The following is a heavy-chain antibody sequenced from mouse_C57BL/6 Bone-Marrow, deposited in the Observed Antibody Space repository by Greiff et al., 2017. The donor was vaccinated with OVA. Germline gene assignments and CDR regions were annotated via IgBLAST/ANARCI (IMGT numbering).Heavy chain of an antibody. J-gene: IGHJ4*01. CDR3: ARRGISDYDGYYAMDY. CDR1: GFTFSDYG. D-gene: IGHD2-4*01. CDR2: ISSGSSTI. V-gene: IGHV5-17*01. Sequence: EVKVVESGGGLVKPGGSLKLSCAASGFTFSDYGMHWVRQAPEKGLEWVAYISSGSSTIYYADTVKGRFTISRDNGKNTLFLQMTSLRSEDTAMYYCARRGISDYDGYYAMDYWGQGTSVTVSS.